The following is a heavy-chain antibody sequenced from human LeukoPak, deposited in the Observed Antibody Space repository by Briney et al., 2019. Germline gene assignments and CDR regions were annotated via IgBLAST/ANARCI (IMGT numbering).Heavy chain of an antibody. V-gene: IGHV3-21*01. CDR3: ARAPTVVTAITYYFDY. D-gene: IGHD2-21*02. CDR1: GFTFSSYS. J-gene: IGHJ4*02. CDR2: ISSSSSYI. Sequence: PGGSLRLSCAASGFTFSSYSMNWVRQAPGKGLEWVSSISSSSSYIYYADSVKGRFTISRDNAKNSLYLQMNSLRAEDTAVYYCARAPTVVTAITYYFDYWGQGTLVTVSS.